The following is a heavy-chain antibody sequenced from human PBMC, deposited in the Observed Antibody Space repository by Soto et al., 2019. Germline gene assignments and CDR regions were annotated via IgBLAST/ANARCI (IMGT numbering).Heavy chain of an antibody. D-gene: IGHD3-10*01. J-gene: IGHJ6*02. CDR3: ARQKKSWFYGMDV. CDR1: GFTFSSYS. Sequence: GGSLRLSCAASGFTFSSYSMNWVRQAPGKGLEWVSSISSSGSYIYYADSVKGRFTISRDNAKNSLYLQMNSLIGADTAVYYWARQKKSWFYGMDVWGQGTTVTVSS. V-gene: IGHV3-21*01. CDR2: ISSSGSYI.